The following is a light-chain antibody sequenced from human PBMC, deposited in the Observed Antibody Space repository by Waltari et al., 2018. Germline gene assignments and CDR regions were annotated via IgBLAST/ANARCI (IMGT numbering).Light chain of an antibody. V-gene: IGLV1-47*01. Sequence: QSVLTQPPTASGTPGQRVTISCSGGSSNIGSNNVNWYQQLPGATPRLLIYANNPRPSGVPERVAGSKSGTSASLAISGLRSEDEADYYCAAWDDTLRGLFGGGTKLTVV. J-gene: IGLJ2*01. CDR3: AAWDDTLRGL. CDR2: ANN. CDR1: SSNIGSNN.